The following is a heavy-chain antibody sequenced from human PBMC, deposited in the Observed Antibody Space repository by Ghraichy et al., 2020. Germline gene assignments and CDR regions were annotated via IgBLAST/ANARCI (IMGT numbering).Heavy chain of an antibody. Sequence: GESLNISCAASGFAFSIYGMNWVRQAPGKGLEWVSFISASGTYIYYADSVKGRFTISRDNAEKSLYLEMKSLRAEDTAVYFCARDLFRELERPGWLDPWGQGTLVTVSS. D-gene: IGHD1-1*01. V-gene: IGHV3-21*01. CDR1: GFAFSIYG. CDR2: ISASGTYI. CDR3: ARDLFRELERPGWLDP. J-gene: IGHJ5*02.